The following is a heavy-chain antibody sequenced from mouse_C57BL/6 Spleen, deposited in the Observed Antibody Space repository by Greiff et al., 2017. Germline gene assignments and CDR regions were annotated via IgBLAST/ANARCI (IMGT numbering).Heavy chain of an antibody. D-gene: IGHD2-3*01. CDR1: GYAFTNYL. Sequence: VQLQQSGAELVRPGTSVKVSCKASGYAFTNYLIEWVKQRPGQGLEWIGVINPGSGGTNYNEKFKGKETLTADKSSSTAYMQLSSLTSEDSAVYFCARSGWLLRLDYWGQGTTLTVSS. CDR2: INPGSGGT. CDR3: ARSGWLLRLDY. J-gene: IGHJ2*01. V-gene: IGHV1-54*01.